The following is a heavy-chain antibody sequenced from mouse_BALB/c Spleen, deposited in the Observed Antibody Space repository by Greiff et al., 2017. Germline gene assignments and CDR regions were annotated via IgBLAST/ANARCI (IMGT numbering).Heavy chain of an antibody. J-gene: IGHJ3*01. CDR2: IYPGSGST. V-gene: IGHV1S22*01. CDR1: GYTFTDYW. D-gene: IGHD3-2*01. CDR3: TRGTARASMAFAY. Sequence: LQQPGAELVMPGASVKMSCKASGYTFTDYWMHWVKQRHGQGLEWIGNIYPGSGSTNYDEKFKSKGTLTVDTSSSTAYMHLSSLTSEDSAVYYCTRGTARASMAFAYWGQGTLVTVSA.